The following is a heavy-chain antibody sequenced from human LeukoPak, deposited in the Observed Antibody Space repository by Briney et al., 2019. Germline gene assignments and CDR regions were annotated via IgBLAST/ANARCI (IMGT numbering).Heavy chain of an antibody. J-gene: IGHJ5*02. CDR1: GFTFSDYH. Sequence: GGSLRLSCAASGFTFSDYHMNWIRQAPGKGLEWLSHISSSGSTIYYTDSVKGRFTISGDNSKNSLYLQMNSLRDEDTAVYYCARRTGMTLPGWLRVVDLWGQGTLVTVSS. V-gene: IGHV3-11*01. D-gene: IGHD6-19*01. CDR3: ARRTGMTLPGWLRVVDL. CDR2: ISSSGSTI.